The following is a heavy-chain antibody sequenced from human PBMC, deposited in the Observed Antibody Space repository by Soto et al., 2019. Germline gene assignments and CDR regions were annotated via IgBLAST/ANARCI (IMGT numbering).Heavy chain of an antibody. V-gene: IGHV3-30*18. Sequence: SLRLSCAASGFTFSSYGMHWVRQAPGKGLEWVAVISYDGSNKYYADSVKGRFTISRDNSKNTLYLQMNSLRAEDTAVYYCAKGGDVYCSGGSCYALRGMDVWGQGTTVTVSS. J-gene: IGHJ6*02. CDR1: GFTFSSYG. CDR2: ISYDGSNK. D-gene: IGHD2-15*01. CDR3: AKGGDVYCSGGSCYALRGMDV.